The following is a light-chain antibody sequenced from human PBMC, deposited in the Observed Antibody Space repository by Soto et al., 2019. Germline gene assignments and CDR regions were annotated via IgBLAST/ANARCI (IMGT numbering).Light chain of an antibody. Sequence: EIVMTQSPATLSVSPGERATLSCRASQSVSNNLAWYQQKPGQAPRLFIYGASTRATGIPARFSGSGSGTEFTLTVSSLQSEDFAVYYCQQYNTWPRTFGQGTKVEIK. V-gene: IGKV3-15*01. CDR3: QQYNTWPRT. CDR1: QSVSNN. J-gene: IGKJ1*01. CDR2: GAS.